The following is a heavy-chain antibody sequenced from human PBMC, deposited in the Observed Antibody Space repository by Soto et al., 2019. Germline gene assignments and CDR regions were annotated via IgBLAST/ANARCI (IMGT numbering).Heavy chain of an antibody. J-gene: IGHJ4*02. Sequence: GSLRLSCAASGFTFSSSWMNWVRLAPGKGLEWVATIKQDGSQKYYLDSVKGRFTISRDNAKNSVYLQMNSLRAEDTAVYYCARSRVNWGQGVLVTVSS. CDR1: GFTFSSSW. CDR3: ARSRVN. D-gene: IGHD6-13*01. CDR2: IKQDGSQK. V-gene: IGHV3-7*01.